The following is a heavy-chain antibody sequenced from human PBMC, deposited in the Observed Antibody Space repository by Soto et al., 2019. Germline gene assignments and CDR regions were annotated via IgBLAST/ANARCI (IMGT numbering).Heavy chain of an antibody. V-gene: IGHV4-34*01. Sequence: QVQLQQWGAGLLKPSETLSLTCAVYGGSFSGYYWSWIRQPPRKGLEWIGEINHSGSTNDNPSLKSRVTISVDTSKNQFSLKLNSVTAADTAVYYFARGSRRGIDYWGQGTLVTVSS. CDR1: GGSFSGYY. J-gene: IGHJ4*02. D-gene: IGHD3-16*01. CDR3: ARGSRRGIDY. CDR2: INHSGST.